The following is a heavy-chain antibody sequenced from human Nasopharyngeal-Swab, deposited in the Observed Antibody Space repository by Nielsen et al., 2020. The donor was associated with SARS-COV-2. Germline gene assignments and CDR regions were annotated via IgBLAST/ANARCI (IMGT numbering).Heavy chain of an antibody. D-gene: IGHD5-24*01. CDR1: GGTFSSYG. J-gene: IGHJ6*03. CDR3: ARGGWLRRDYYYVYYYMDV. V-gene: IGHV1-69*10. Sequence: SVKVSCKTSGGTFSSYGISWLRQAPAEGLEWMVGIIPVLPITRYAQKFRDRVTITADTSTSPAYMELSSLRSEDTATYYCARGGWLRRDYYYVYYYMDVWGKGTTVTVSS. CDR2: IIPVLPIT.